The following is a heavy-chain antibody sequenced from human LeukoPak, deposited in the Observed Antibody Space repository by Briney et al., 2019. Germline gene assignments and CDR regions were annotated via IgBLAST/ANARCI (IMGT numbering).Heavy chain of an antibody. CDR2: ISHDGSNT. V-gene: IGHV3-30*18. J-gene: IGHJ4*02. CDR1: GXTFSRSA. D-gene: IGHD3-3*01. CDR3: AKVVDYDFWSGYLIDY. Sequence: QPGRSLRLSCAASGXTFSRSALHWVRQAPGKGLEWVAVISHDGSNTDYTDSVKGRFTISRDNSKNTLYLQMNSLRAEDTAVYYCAKVVDYDFWSGYLIDYWGQGTLVTVSS.